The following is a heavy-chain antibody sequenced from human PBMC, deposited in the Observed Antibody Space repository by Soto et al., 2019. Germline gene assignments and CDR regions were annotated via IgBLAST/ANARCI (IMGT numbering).Heavy chain of an antibody. CDR3: ARRYGGNFDY. CDR2: IYYSGST. Sequence: QVQLQESGPGLVKPSQTLSLTCTVSGGSISSGGYYWSWIRQHPGKGLEWIGYIYYSGSTYYNPSLXRXVXITXDTSKNQFSLKLSSVTAADTAVYYCARRYGGNFDYWGQGTLVTVSS. V-gene: IGHV4-31*03. CDR1: GGSISSGGYY. J-gene: IGHJ4*02. D-gene: IGHD2-15*01.